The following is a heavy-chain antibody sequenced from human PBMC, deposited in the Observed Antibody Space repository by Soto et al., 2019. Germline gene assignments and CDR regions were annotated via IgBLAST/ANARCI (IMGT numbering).Heavy chain of an antibody. V-gene: IGHV4-31*03. CDR1: GGSISSGGYY. J-gene: IGHJ6*02. CDR2: IYYSGST. Sequence: PSETLSLTCTVSGGSISSGGYYWSWIRQHPGKGLEWIGYIYYSGSTYYNPSLKSRVTISVDTSKNQFSLKLSSVTAADTAVYYCARGYGSGSYYYYYGMDVWGQGTTVTVS. D-gene: IGHD3-10*01. CDR3: ARGYGSGSYYYYYGMDV.